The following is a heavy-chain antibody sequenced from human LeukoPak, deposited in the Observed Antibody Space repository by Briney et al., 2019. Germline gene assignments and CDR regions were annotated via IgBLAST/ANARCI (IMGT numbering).Heavy chain of an antibody. D-gene: IGHD2-15*01. CDR1: GYTFTGYY. J-gene: IGHJ6*03. V-gene: IGHV1-8*02. Sequence: ASVKVSCKASGYTFTGYYMHWVRQAPGQGLEWMGWMNPNSGNTGYAQKFQGRVTMTRNTSISTAYMELSSLRSEDTAVYYCARGVVVVAATPGDYYYYYYMDVWGKGTTVTISS. CDR3: ARGVVVVAATPGDYYYYYYMDV. CDR2: MNPNSGNT.